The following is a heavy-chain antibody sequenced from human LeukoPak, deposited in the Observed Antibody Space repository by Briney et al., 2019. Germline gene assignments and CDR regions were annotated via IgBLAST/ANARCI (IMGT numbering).Heavy chain of an antibody. CDR3: VRRGRNYPYYMYV. Sequence: PGGSLRLSCAASGFTFSSYAMSWVRQAPGKGLEWVSVISASGRNTYYSESAKGQFTISRDNSKNTLYLQMSSLRAEDTAVHYCVRRGRNYPYYMYVWGKGTTVTVSS. CDR2: ISASGRNT. CDR1: GFTFSSYA. V-gene: IGHV3-23*01. J-gene: IGHJ6*03.